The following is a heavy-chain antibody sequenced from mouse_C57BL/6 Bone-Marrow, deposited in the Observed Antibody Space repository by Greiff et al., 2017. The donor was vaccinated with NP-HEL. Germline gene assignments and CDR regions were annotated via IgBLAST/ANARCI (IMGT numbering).Heavy chain of an antibody. CDR3: AREGGLRRRTYAMDY. J-gene: IGHJ4*01. D-gene: IGHD2-4*01. CDR2: INYDGSST. Sequence: DVKLVESEGGLVQPVSSMKLSCTASGFTFSDYSMAWVRQVPEKGLEWVANINYDGSSTYYLDSLKSRFIISRDNAKNILYLQMSSLKSEDTATYYCAREGGLRRRTYAMDYWGQGTSVTVSS. CDR1: GFTFSDYS. V-gene: IGHV5-16*01.